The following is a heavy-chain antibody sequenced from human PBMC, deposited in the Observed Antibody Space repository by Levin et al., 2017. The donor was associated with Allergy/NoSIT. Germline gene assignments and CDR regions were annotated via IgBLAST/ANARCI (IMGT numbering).Heavy chain of an antibody. CDR3: AEDLDGFSGYKPYCYMDV. V-gene: IGHV4-61*02. J-gene: IGHJ6*03. CDR1: GDSISRGFYY. Sequence: PSQTLSLTCSVSGDSISRGFYYWSWIRQPAGEGLEWIGRIYVTGSTTYSPSLKSRVTISLDRSKDQVSLKINSVTAADTAVYYCAEDLDGFSGYKPYCYMDVWGKGTTVTVSS. CDR2: IYVTGST. D-gene: IGHD5-12*01.